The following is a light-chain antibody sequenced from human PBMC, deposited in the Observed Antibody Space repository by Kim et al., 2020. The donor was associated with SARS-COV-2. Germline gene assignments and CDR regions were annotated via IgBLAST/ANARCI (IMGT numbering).Light chain of an antibody. V-gene: IGKV1-8*01. CDR3: QQYYSYPLT. CDR2: AAT. Sequence: ASAGDRVTITCQASQDISSYLAWYQQKPGKAPKLLIYAATTLQSGVPSRFSGSGSGTDFTLTISCLQSEDFATYYCQQYYSYPLTFGGGTKVDIK. J-gene: IGKJ4*01. CDR1: QDISSY.